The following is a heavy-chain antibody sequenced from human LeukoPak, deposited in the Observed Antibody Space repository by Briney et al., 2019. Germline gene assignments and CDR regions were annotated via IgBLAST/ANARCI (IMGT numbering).Heavy chain of an antibody. J-gene: IGHJ3*02. CDR2: INPSGGST. CDR1: GYTFTSYY. V-gene: IGHV1-46*01. D-gene: IGHD6-13*01. Sequence: ASVTVSCKASGYTFTSYYMHWVRQAPGQGLEWMGIINPSGGSTSYAQKFQGRVTMTRDTSTSTVYMELSSLRSEDTAVYYCARGAFEGSSWYRGRNAFDIWGQGTMVTVSS. CDR3: ARGAFEGSSWYRGRNAFDI.